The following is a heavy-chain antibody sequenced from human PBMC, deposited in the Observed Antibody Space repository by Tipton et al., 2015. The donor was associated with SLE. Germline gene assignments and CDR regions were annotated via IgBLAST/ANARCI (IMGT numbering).Heavy chain of an antibody. J-gene: IGHJ4*02. Sequence: TLSLTCTVSGGSISSGGYYWSWIRQHPGKGLEWIGYIYYSGSTYYNPSLKSRVTISVDTSKNQFSLKLSSVTAADTAVYYCARDRKSGGSCYSDYWGQGTLVTVSS. CDR3: ARDRKSGGSCYSDY. CDR1: GGSISSGGYY. D-gene: IGHD2-15*01. CDR2: IYYSGST. V-gene: IGHV4-31*03.